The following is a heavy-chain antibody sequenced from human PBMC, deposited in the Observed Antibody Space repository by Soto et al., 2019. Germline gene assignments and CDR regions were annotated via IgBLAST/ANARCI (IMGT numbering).Heavy chain of an antibody. Sequence: GESLKISCRASGYSFTAYWIAWVRQMPGKGLEWMGVIYPGDSDTRYSPSFQGQVTISADKSISTAYLQWSSLKASDTAMYYCVLLLNTATVTDHHDWGQGTLVTVSS. D-gene: IGHD5-18*01. CDR1: GYSFTAYW. V-gene: IGHV5-51*01. CDR2: IYPGDSDT. CDR3: VLLLNTATVTDHHD. J-gene: IGHJ4*02.